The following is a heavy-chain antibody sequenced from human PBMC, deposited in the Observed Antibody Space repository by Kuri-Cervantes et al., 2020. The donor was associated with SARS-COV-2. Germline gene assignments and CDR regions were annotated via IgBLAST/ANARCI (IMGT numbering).Heavy chain of an antibody. J-gene: IGHJ3*02. CDR3: AKDHSHDAFDI. CDR1: GFIFSSYG. Sequence: GGSLRLSCAASGFIFSSYGMSWVRQAPGKGLEWVAVISYDGSNKYYADSVKGRFTISRDNSKNTLYLQMNSLRAEDTAVYYCAKDHSHDAFDIWGQGTMVTVSS. D-gene: IGHD6-13*01. V-gene: IGHV3-30*18. CDR2: ISYDGSNK.